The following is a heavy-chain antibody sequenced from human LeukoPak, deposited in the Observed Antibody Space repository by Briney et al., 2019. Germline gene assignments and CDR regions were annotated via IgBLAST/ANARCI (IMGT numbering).Heavy chain of an antibody. Sequence: GGSLRPSCAASGFTFSNAWMNWVRQAPGKGLVWVSRINSDGSSTSYADSVKGRFTISRDNAKNTLYLQMNSLRAEDTAVYYCARGSRDGYNYWGQGTLVTVSS. CDR1: GFTFSNAW. CDR3: ARGSRDGYNY. J-gene: IGHJ4*02. CDR2: INSDGSST. V-gene: IGHV3-74*01. D-gene: IGHD5-24*01.